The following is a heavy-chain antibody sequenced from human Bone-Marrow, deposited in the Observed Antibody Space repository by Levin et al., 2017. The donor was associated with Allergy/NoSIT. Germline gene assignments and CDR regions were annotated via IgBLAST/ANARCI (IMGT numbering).Heavy chain of an antibody. J-gene: IGHJ4*02. CDR3: ARGGGIGGIFDY. D-gene: IGHD1-26*01. Sequence: SQTLSLTCAVSGGSFRPYYWTWIRQLPGKGLEWIGEIKPGGSPNYNPSLNSRVTISVGTSQNQFSLKLHSVTAADTAVYYCARGGGIGGIFDYWGQGTLVAVSS. CDR1: GGSFRPYY. CDR2: IKPGGSP. V-gene: IGHV4-34*01.